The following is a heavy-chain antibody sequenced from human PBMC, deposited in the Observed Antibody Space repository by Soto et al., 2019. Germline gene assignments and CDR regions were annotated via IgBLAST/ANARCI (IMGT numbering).Heavy chain of an antibody. D-gene: IGHD3-3*01. CDR1: GFTFSSYY. V-gene: IGHV3-11*01. Sequence: GGSLRLSCAASGFTFSSYYMSWIRQAPGKGLEWVSYISSSGSTIYYADSVKGRFTISRDNAKNSLYLQMNSLRAADTAVYYCTADFWRTEYYYGIDVWGQGTMVTVSS. CDR3: TADFWRTEYYYGIDV. J-gene: IGHJ6*02. CDR2: ISSSGSTI.